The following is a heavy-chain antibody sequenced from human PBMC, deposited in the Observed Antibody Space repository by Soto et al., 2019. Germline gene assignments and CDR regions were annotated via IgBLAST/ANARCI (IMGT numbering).Heavy chain of an antibody. Sequence: QVQLVQPGAEVKKPGASVKVSCKASGYTFTSYYMHWVRQAPGQGLEWMGIINPSGGSTSYAQKFQGRVTMTRDTSTSTVYMELSSLRSEDTAVYYCARDRYRMITFGGVIVTHSFDYWGQGTLVTVSS. CDR2: INPSGGST. V-gene: IGHV1-46*01. D-gene: IGHD3-16*02. CDR3: ARDRYRMITFGGVIVTHSFDY. CDR1: GYTFTSYY. J-gene: IGHJ4*02.